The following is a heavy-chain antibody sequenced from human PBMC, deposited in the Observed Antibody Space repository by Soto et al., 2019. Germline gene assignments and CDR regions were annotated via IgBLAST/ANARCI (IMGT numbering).Heavy chain of an antibody. J-gene: IGHJ1*01. CDR1: GFTFSSYS. D-gene: IGHD1-26*01. Sequence: GGSLRLSCSASGFTFSSYSMNWVRQAPGKGLEWVSSISSSSRHIYYADSVKGRFTISRDNAKNSLYLQMNSLRAEDTAMYFCARDPSDLWEPDQYFPHWGQGTLVTVSS. CDR2: ISSSSRHI. CDR3: ARDPSDLWEPDQYFPH. V-gene: IGHV3-21*01.